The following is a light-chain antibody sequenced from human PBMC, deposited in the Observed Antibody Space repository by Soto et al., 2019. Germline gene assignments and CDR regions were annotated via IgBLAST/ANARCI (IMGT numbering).Light chain of an antibody. CDR2: DVS. J-gene: IGLJ3*02. Sequence: QSVLTQPRSVSGSPGQSVTISCTGTSSDVGGYTYVSWYQQHPGKAPKLMIYDVSKRPSGVPDRFSGSKSGNTASLTISGLQAEDEADYYCCSYAGSYTLFGGGTKLTVL. CDR1: SSDVGGYTY. CDR3: CSYAGSYTL. V-gene: IGLV2-11*01.